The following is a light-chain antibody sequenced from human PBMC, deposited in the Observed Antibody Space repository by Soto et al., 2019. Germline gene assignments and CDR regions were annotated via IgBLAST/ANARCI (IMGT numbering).Light chain of an antibody. CDR3: CSYTTSTPRQIV. Sequence: QSVLTQPASVSGAPGQSITISCTGTSSDVGGYNYVSWYQQQPGKAPKFMIYDVTNRPSGVSNRFSGSKSGNTASLTISGLQAEDEADYYSCSYTTSTPRQIVFGPGTKVPVL. CDR2: DVT. J-gene: IGLJ1*01. CDR1: SSDVGGYNY. V-gene: IGLV2-14*01.